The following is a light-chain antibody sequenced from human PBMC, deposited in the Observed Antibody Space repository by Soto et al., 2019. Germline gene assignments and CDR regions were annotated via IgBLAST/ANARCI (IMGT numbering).Light chain of an antibody. J-gene: IGLJ2*01. CDR1: SSDVGGYNY. CDR3: SAYAGSSTWV. CDR2: EVY. Sequence: QSVLTQPPSASGSPGQSVTFSCTGTSSDVGGYNYVAWYQQYPGKAPKLMIYEVYKRPSGVPDRFSGSKSGNTASLTVSGLRPEDEADYYCSAYAGSSTWVFGGGTKLTVL. V-gene: IGLV2-8*01.